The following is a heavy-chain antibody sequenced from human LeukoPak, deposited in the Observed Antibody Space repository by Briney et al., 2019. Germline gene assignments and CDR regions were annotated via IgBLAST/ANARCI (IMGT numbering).Heavy chain of an antibody. CDR1: GGSISSYY. CDR3: AREISSGWGEYNWFDP. V-gene: IGHV4-59*01. CDR2: IYYSGST. D-gene: IGHD6-19*01. J-gene: IGHJ5*02. Sequence: PSETLSLTCTVSGGSISSYYWSWIRQPPGKGLEWIGYIYYSGSTNYNPSLKSRVTISVDTSKNQFSLKLSSVTAADTAVYYCAREISSGWGEYNWFDPWGQGTLVTVSS.